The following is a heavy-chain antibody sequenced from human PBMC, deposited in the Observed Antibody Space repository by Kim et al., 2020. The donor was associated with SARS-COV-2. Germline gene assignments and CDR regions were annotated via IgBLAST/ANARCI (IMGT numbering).Heavy chain of an antibody. CDR3: ARVLGYCTNGVCHFDY. V-gene: IGHV1-46*01. D-gene: IGHD2-8*01. J-gene: IGHJ4*02. CDR2: INPSGGST. Sequence: ASVKVSCKASGYTFTSYYMHWVRQAPGQGLEWMGIINPSGGSTSYAQKFQGRVTMTRDTSTSTVYMELSSLRSEDTAVYYCARVLGYCTNGVCHFDYWGQGTLVTVSS. CDR1: GYTFTSYY.